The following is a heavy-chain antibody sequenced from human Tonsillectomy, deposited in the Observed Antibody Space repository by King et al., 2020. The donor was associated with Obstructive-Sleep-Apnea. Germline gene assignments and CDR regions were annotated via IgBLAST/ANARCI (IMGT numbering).Heavy chain of an antibody. Sequence: VQLVQSGGGVVQPGRSLRLSCAASGFTFSSYAMHWVRQAPGKGLEWVAVISYDGSNRYYADSVKGRFTISRDNSKNTLYLQVNSLRAEDTAVYYCARVRGYYYGSGSLFDYWGQGTLVTVSS. CDR1: GFTFSSYA. CDR2: ISYDGSNR. D-gene: IGHD3-10*01. V-gene: IGHV3-30*04. CDR3: ARVRGYYYGSGSLFDY. J-gene: IGHJ4*02.